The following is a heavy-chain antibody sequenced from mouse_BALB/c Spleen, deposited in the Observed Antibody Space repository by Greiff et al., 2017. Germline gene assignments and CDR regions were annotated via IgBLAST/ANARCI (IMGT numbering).Heavy chain of an antibody. CDR1: GYTFTDYA. J-gene: IGHJ4*01. V-gene: IGHV1S137*01. CDR2: ISTYYGDA. Sequence: VQLQQSGAELVRPGVSVKISCKGSGYTFTDYAMHWVKQSHAKSLEWIGVISTYYGDASYNQKFKGKATMTVDKSSSTAYKELARLTSEDSAIYYCARGGIHYAMDYWGQGTSVTVSS. CDR3: ARGGIHYAMDY.